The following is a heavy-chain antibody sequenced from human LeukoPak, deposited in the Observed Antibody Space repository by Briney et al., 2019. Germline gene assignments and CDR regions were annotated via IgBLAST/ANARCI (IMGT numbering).Heavy chain of an antibody. J-gene: IGHJ4*02. Sequence: PGRSLRLSCAASGFTFSSYAMHWVRQAPGKGLEWVAVISYDGSNKYYADSVKGRFTISRDNSKNTLYLQMNSLRAEDTAVYYCAREGRGSSCFDYWGQGTLVTVSS. V-gene: IGHV3-30-3*01. CDR1: GFTFSSYA. D-gene: IGHD6-13*01. CDR2: ISYDGSNK. CDR3: AREGRGSSCFDY.